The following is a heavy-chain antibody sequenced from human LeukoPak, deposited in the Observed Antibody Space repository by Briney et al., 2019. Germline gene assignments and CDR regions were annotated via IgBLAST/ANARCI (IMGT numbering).Heavy chain of an antibody. CDR1: GFTFSSYG. V-gene: IGHV3-30*18. Sequence: GGSLRLSCAASGFTFSSYGMHWVRQAPGKGLEWVAVISYDGSNKYYADSVKGRFTISRDNSKNTLYLQMNSLRAEDTAVYYCAKAGYDYVDYWGHGTLVTVSS. D-gene: IGHD2-2*01. J-gene: IGHJ4*01. CDR3: AKAGYDYVDY. CDR2: ISYDGSNK.